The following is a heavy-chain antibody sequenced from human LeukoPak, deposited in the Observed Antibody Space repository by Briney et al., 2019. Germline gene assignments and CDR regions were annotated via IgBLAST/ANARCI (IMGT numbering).Heavy chain of an antibody. V-gene: IGHV3-7*03. CDR2: IKKDGSEK. Sequence: GGSLRLSCAASGFTFSSYWMSWVRQAPGKGLEWVANIKKDGSEKYYVDSVKGRFTISRDNAKTSLYLQMNSLRAEDTAVYYCAKSYGSGSYGEGFDYWGQGTLVTVSS. J-gene: IGHJ4*02. CDR3: AKSYGSGSYGEGFDY. D-gene: IGHD3-10*01. CDR1: GFTFSSYW.